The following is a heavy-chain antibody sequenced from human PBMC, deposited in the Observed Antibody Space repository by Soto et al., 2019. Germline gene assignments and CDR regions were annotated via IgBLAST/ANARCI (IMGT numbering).Heavy chain of an antibody. J-gene: IGHJ4*02. Sequence: EVQLLEAGGGLVQPGGSLRLSCAASGFTFSSYAMSWVRQAPGKGLEWVSAISGSGASTYYADSVKGRFTISRDNSKNTLYLQMNCLRAEETAVYYCAHFDWFIDYWGQGPLVTLSS. V-gene: IGHV3-23*01. CDR3: AHFDWFIDY. D-gene: IGHD3-9*01. CDR1: GFTFSSYA. CDR2: ISGSGAST.